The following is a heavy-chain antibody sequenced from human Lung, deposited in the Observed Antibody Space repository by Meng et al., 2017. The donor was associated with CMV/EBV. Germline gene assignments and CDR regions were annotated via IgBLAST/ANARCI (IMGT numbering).Heavy chain of an antibody. CDR3: TTDMAETITNVGGVITYFDH. D-gene: IGHD3-3*01. J-gene: IGHJ4*02. V-gene: IGHV3-15*04. CDR1: GFTFSSAW. Sequence: GGSXRLXCAASGFTFSSAWMSWVRQVPGKGLEWVGRIESYSDGGTTEYAAPVKGRFTISRDDSKKRLFLHMNSLKTEDTAVYYCTTDMAETITNVGGVITYFDHXGQGTLVTVSS. CDR2: IESYSDGGTT.